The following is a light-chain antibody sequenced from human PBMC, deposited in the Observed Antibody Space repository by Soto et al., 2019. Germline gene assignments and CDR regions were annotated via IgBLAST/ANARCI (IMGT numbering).Light chain of an antibody. CDR2: RSS. CDR3: QQTTTFPLT. J-gene: IGKJ4*01. Sequence: DIQMTQSPSSVSASVGDRVTITCRASQGITSWLAWYQQKPVKAPKLLIYRSSNLQSGVPSRFRGSGSGTDFTLTISGLQPADFATYYCQQTTTFPLTFGGGTKVEIK. V-gene: IGKV1-12*01. CDR1: QGITSW.